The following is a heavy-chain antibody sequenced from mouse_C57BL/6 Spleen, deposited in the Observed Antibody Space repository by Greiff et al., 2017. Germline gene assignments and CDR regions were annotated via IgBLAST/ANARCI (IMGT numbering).Heavy chain of an antibody. Sequence: EVKLVESGGGLVKPGGSLKLSCAASGFTFSDYGMHWVRQAPETGLEWVAYISSGSSTIYYADTATGRVTISRDNAKNTLFLQMTSLRSEDTAMYYCARRKNYYFDYWGQGTTLTVSS. CDR1: GFTFSDYG. J-gene: IGHJ2*01. CDR2: ISSGSSTI. V-gene: IGHV5-17*01. CDR3: ARRKNYYFDY.